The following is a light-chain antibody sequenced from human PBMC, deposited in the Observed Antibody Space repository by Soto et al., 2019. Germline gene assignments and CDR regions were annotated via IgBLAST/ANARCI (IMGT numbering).Light chain of an antibody. V-gene: IGKV1-5*03. Sequence: LQMTQSPSMVSASVGDKVIITCRASQHIRDLLAWYQQRPGKAPKLLIYKASHFQTGVPSRFSGNGFGTVFTLTFTSLQPDDLATYYCQHYDHYPWTFGQGTKVEV. CDR2: KAS. CDR1: QHIRDL. CDR3: QHYDHYPWT. J-gene: IGKJ1*01.